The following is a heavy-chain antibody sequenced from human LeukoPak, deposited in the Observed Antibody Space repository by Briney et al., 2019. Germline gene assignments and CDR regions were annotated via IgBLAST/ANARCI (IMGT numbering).Heavy chain of an antibody. D-gene: IGHD6-13*01. J-gene: IGHJ4*02. Sequence: SQTLSLTCTVSGGSISSGSYYWSWIRQPAGKGLEWIGRIYTSGSTNYNPSLKSRVTISVDTSKNQFSLKLSSVTAADTAVYYCARGSFRAAAASDYWGQGTLVTVSS. CDR3: ARGSFRAAAASDY. CDR2: IYTSGST. V-gene: IGHV4-61*02. CDR1: GGSISSGSYY.